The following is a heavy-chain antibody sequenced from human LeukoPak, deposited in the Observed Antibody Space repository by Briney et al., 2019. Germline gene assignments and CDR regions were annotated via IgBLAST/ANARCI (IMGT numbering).Heavy chain of an antibody. CDR1: GFTFTNYA. CDR2: ISPRSNSI. Sequence: GGSLRLSCAASGFTFTNYAMSWVRQAPGKGLQWISAISPRSNSIYYSDSVRGRFTVSRDNSKNTLYLQMNRLTAEDTAVYYCARESGSAWYEAFDIWGQGTMVTVSS. V-gene: IGHV3-23*01. CDR3: ARESGSAWYEAFDI. J-gene: IGHJ3*02. D-gene: IGHD6-19*01.